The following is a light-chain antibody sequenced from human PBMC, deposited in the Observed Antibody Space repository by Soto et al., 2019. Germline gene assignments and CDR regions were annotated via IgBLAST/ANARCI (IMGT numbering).Light chain of an antibody. V-gene: IGKV1-5*03. CDR2: KAS. CDR3: QRYSTYPWT. J-gene: IGKJ1*01. Sequence: IQMTQSPSTLSASVGDRVTITCRASQSISNWLAWYQQKPGKAPKLLIYKASSLESGVPSRFSGSGSGTEFTLTISSLQPDDFATYYCQRYSTYPWTFGQGTKVEIK. CDR1: QSISNW.